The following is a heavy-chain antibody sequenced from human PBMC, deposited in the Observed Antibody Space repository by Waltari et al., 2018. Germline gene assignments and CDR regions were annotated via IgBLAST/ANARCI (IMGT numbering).Heavy chain of an antibody. V-gene: IGHV3-30*01. CDR1: GFTFSTET. Sequence: QVQLVESWGGVVQPGGSLRLSGAAFGFTFSTETMHWVRQAPGKGLEWVALILYDGSNTYYADSVKGRFTISRDNSKNTLNLQMNSLRPDDRAVYYCTRGSTTAARCMDSWGQGTLVTVSS. CDR2: ILYDGSNT. D-gene: IGHD6-6*01. CDR3: TRGSTTAARCMDS. J-gene: IGHJ4*02.